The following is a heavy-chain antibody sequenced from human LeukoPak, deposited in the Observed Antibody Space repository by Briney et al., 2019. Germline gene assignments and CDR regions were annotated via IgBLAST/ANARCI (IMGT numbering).Heavy chain of an antibody. CDR3: ARDKAGYCGGGSCP. Sequence: GGSLRLSCVASGFTFTNYWMHWVRQAPGKGLVWVSRISDDGTTTTYADSVKGRFTISRDNAKNTVYLQMNSLRPDDTGVYYCARDKAGYCGGGSCPWGQGTLVTVSS. D-gene: IGHD2-15*01. V-gene: IGHV3-74*03. J-gene: IGHJ5*02. CDR1: GFTFTNYW. CDR2: ISDDGTTT.